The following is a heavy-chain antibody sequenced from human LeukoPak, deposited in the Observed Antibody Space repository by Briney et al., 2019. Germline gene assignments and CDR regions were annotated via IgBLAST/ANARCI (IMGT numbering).Heavy chain of an antibody. V-gene: IGHV4-31*03. CDR2: IGYTGDT. Sequence: PSETLSLTCTVSGGSISSGAYYWSWVRQHPEKGLDWIGYIGYTGDTYYNPSLRSRVTISVDTSKNQFSLKLSSVTAEDTAVYYCARDLRGCSSTICFPFGYWGQGTLVTVSS. CDR1: GGSISSGAYY. J-gene: IGHJ4*02. D-gene: IGHD2-2*01. CDR3: ARDLRGCSSTICFPFGY.